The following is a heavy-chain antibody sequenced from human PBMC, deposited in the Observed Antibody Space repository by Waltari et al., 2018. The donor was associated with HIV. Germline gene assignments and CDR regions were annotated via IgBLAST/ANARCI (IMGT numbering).Heavy chain of an antibody. CDR3: ARVLYWYFDL. CDR2: VYYRGST. Sequence: QVQLQESGPGLVQPSQTLSLTCNVSVASINSDNYYWAWIRQHPERGLECIGFVYYRGSTFSNPSFKSRATISVDTSKNQFSLKLTSMTAADTAVYYCARVLYWYFDLWGRGTLVTVSS. CDR1: VASINSDNYY. V-gene: IGHV4-31*02. J-gene: IGHJ2*01.